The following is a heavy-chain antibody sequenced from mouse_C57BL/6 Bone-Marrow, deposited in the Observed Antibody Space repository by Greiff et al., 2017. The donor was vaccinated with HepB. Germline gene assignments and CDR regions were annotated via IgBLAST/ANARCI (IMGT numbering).Heavy chain of an antibody. CDR2: IYPRSGNT. V-gene: IGHV1-81*01. CDR3: AREGYGSRGAY. D-gene: IGHD1-1*01. Sequence: VKLQESGAELARPGASVKLSCKASGYTFTSYGISWVKQRTGQGLEWIGEIYPRSGNTYYNEKFKGKATLTADKSSSTAYMELRSLTSEDSAVYFCAREGYGSRGAYWGQGTLVTVSA. CDR1: GYTFTSYG. J-gene: IGHJ3*01.